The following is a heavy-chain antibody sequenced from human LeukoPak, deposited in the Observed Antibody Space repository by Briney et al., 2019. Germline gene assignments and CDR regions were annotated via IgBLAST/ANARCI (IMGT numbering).Heavy chain of an antibody. CDR3: VRDLGPGRAFWFDP. V-gene: IGHV6-1*01. CDR2: TYYRARWYT. J-gene: IGHJ5*02. Sequence: SQTLSLTCVISGDSVSSISGGWNWIRQSPSRGLECLGRTYYRARWYTDYAIFVESRISIKSDTSKNQFSLQLNSVTPEDTAVYYCVRDLGPGRAFWFDPWGHGTLVTVSS. CDR1: GDSVSSISGG. D-gene: IGHD3-10*01.